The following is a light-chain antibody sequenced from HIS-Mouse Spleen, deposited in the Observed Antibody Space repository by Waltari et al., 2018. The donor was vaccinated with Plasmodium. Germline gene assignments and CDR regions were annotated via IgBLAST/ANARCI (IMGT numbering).Light chain of an antibody. CDR2: KVS. CDR1: QSLVHSDGNTY. J-gene: IGKJ4*01. CDR3: MQGTHWPLT. V-gene: IGKV2-30*02. Sequence: DVVMTQSPLSLPVTLGQPASISCRSSQSLVHSDGNTYLNWFQQRPGQSPRRLIYKVSNRDSGVPDRFSRSGSGTDFILKISRVEAEDVWVYYCMQGTHWPLTFGGGTKVEIK.